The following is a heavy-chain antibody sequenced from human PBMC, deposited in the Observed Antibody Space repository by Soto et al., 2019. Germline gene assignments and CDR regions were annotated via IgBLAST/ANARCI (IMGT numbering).Heavy chain of an antibody. J-gene: IGHJ3*02. D-gene: IGHD4-4*01. CDR3: ARPVTSPDHLDI. CDR1: GYTFTNYG. V-gene: IGHV1-18*01. Sequence: QVQLVQSGAEVKKPGASVKVSCKTSGYTFTNYGVSWVRQAPGQGLEWMGWISAQNDNRDYAQKFQGRVTMTTDTSTSTAYMELGKLRSDDAAVYYCARPVTSPDHLDIWGQGTMVTVSS. CDR2: ISAQNDNR.